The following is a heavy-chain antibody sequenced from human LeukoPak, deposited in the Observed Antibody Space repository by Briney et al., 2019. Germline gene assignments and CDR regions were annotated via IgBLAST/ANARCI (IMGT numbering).Heavy chain of an antibody. V-gene: IGHV4-38-2*02. CDR3: ARADYSSTWSHDYYYMDV. D-gene: IGHD6-13*01. CDR1: GYSISSGYY. J-gene: IGHJ6*03. Sequence: SETLSLTCTVSGYSISSGYYWGWIRQPPGQGLEWIGNIYHSGSTYYNPSLKSRVTISVDTSKNQFSLKLSSVTAADTAVYYCARADYSSTWSHDYYYMDVWGKGTTVTVSS. CDR2: IYHSGST.